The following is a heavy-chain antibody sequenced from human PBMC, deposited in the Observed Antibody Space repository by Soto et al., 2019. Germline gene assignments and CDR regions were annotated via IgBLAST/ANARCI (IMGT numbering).Heavy chain of an antibody. J-gene: IGHJ6*02. V-gene: IGHV3-15*01. CDR1: GFTFSNAW. D-gene: IGHD6-13*01. CDR2: IKSKTDGGTT. Sequence: KAGGSLRLSCAASGFTFSNAWMSWVRQAPGKGLEWVGRIKSKTDGGTTDYAAPVKGRFTISRDDSKNTLYLQMNSLKTEDTAVYYCTTKGYSSSWYDYYYYGMDVWGQGTTVTVSS. CDR3: TTKGYSSSWYDYYYYGMDV.